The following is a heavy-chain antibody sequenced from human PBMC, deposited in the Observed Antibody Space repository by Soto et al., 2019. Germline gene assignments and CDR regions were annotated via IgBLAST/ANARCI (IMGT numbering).Heavy chain of an antibody. CDR3: AGEPKGGAYDMDV. V-gene: IGHV3-33*01. Sequence: QVQLVESGGGVVQPGTSLRLSCAASRLTFSIYDMHWVCQAPGKGLEWVALIWSDGSRGFYAESVKGRFTISRDNSKNTLYLQMNSLRAEDTAAYYCAGEPKGGAYDMDVWGQGTTVTVSS. CDR1: RLTFSIYD. J-gene: IGHJ6*02. D-gene: IGHD3-16*01. CDR2: IWSDGSRG.